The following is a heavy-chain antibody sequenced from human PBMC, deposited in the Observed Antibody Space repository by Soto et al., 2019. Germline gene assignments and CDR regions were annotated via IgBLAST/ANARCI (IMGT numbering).Heavy chain of an antibody. CDR2: IRSLPYGGTT. Sequence: PGGSLRLSCTASGFGFADHALSWVRQAPGKGLEWVGFIRSLPYGGTTEYAASVKGRFTISRDDSRSIAYLQMNSLKTEDTAVYYCTRVLTMTIVAHFDSWGQGTLVTVSS. CDR1: GFGFADHA. CDR3: TRVLTMTIVAHFDS. J-gene: IGHJ4*02. V-gene: IGHV3-49*04. D-gene: IGHD3-22*01.